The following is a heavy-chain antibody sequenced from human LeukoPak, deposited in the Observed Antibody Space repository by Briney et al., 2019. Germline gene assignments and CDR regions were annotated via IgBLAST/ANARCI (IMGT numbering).Heavy chain of an antibody. V-gene: IGHV1-18*01. Sequence: WASVKVSCKASGCTFTSYGISWVRQAPGQGLEWMGWISAYNGNTNYAQKFQGRVTMTRDMSTSTVYMELSSLRSEDTAVYYCARDRESVGDYWGQGTLVTVSS. CDR1: GCTFTSYG. J-gene: IGHJ4*02. CDR2: ISAYNGNT. D-gene: IGHD3-10*01. CDR3: ARDRESVGDY.